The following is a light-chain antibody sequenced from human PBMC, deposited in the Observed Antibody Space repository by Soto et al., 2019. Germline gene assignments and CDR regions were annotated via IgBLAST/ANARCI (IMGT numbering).Light chain of an antibody. V-gene: IGKV1-27*01. Sequence: DIQMTQSPSSLSASVGDRVTITCRASQAISDYLAWYQQKPGQVPNLLIFAASTLQSGVPSRFSGSGSGTYFTLTITGLQPEDVATYYCQNYNSAPCKFGQGNKVEIK. CDR3: QNYNSAPCK. CDR1: QAISDY. CDR2: AAS. J-gene: IGKJ1*01.